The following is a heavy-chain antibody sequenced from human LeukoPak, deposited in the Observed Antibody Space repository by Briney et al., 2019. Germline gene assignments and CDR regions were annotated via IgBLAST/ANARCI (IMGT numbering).Heavy chain of an antibody. D-gene: IGHD5-12*01. V-gene: IGHV3-7*01. CDR1: GFTFSDYY. J-gene: IGHJ4*02. CDR2: IKQDGSEK. CDR3: AREWNGYDYVGEDY. Sequence: GGSLRLSCAASGFTFSDYYMSWVRQAPGKGLEWVANIKQDGSEKYYMDSVKGRFTISRDNAKNSLYLKMNSLRAEDTAVYYCAREWNGYDYVGEDYWGQGTLVTVSS.